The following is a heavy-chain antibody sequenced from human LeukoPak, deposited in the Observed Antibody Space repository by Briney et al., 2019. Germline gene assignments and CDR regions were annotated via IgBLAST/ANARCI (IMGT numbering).Heavy chain of an antibody. CDR2: IKQDGSEK. V-gene: IGHV3-7*01. J-gene: IGHJ4*02. Sequence: PGGSLRLSCAASGFTFSIHWMSWVRQAPGKGLEWVANIKQDGSEKYYVDSVKGRFTISRDNAKNSLYLQMNRLRAEDTAVYYCARDSYDYVCGSLKYFAYWAQGTLVPVSS. CDR1: GFTFSIHW. CDR3: ARDSYDYVCGSLKYFAY. D-gene: IGHD3-16*01.